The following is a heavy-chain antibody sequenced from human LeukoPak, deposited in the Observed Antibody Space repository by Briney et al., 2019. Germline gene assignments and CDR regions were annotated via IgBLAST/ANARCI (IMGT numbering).Heavy chain of an antibody. D-gene: IGHD2-8*01. CDR1: AYTFASYG. CDR3: ARDFTPPHCTTPNCPRGGWFDP. CDR2: INPNNGNT. J-gene: IGHJ5*02. Sequence: ASVKVSCKAYAYTFASYGISWVRQAPGQGLEWMGWINPNNGNTRYAENLQGRVTMTTDISTSTAYMELRSLRSDDTAIYYCARDFTPPHCTTPNCPRGGWFDPWGQGTLVTVSS. V-gene: IGHV1-18*01.